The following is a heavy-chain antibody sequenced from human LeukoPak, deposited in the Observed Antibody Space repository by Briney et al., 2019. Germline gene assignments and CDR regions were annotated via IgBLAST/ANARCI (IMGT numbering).Heavy chain of an antibody. D-gene: IGHD3-10*01. Sequence: SVKVSCKASGGTFSSYAISWVRQAPGQGLEWMGGIIPIFGTANYAQKFQGRVTITADESTSTAYRELSSLRSEDTAVYYRARVGERFAGLYNWFDPWGQGALVTVSS. J-gene: IGHJ5*02. V-gene: IGHV1-69*13. CDR3: ARVGERFAGLYNWFDP. CDR2: IIPIFGTA. CDR1: GGTFSSYA.